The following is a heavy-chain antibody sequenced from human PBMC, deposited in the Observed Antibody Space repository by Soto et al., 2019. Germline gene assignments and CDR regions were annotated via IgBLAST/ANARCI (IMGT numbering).Heavy chain of an antibody. CDR2: ISADNGNT. CDR3: ARDSSSGWQTYYYYGMDV. CDR1: GYTFTSYG. J-gene: IGHJ6*02. V-gene: IGHV1-18*04. Sequence: ASVKVSCKASGYTFTSYGISWVRQAPGQGLEWMGWISADNGNTNYAQKPQGRVTMTTDTSTSTAYMELRSLRSDDTAVYYGARDSSSGWQTYYYYGMDVWGQGTTVTVSS. D-gene: IGHD6-19*01.